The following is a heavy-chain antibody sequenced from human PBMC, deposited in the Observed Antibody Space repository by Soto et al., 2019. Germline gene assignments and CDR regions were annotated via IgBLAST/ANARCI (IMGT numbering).Heavy chain of an antibody. V-gene: IGHV4-59*01. CDR1: GGSISGYY. CDR3: ARGGVAASKGRWFDP. CDR2: IHYSGST. D-gene: IGHD6-25*01. Sequence: SETLSLTCTVPGGSISGYYWGWIRQPPGKGPEWIGYIHYSGSTNYNPSLRSRVTISVXXXXXXFXLXVXXXTAAXTAIYYCARGGVAASKGRWFDPWGQGTLVTFAS. J-gene: IGHJ5*02.